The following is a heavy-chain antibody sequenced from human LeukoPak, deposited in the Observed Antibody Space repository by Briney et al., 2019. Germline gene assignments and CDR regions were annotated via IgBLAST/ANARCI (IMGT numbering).Heavy chain of an antibody. CDR2: IIPILGIA. CDR3: ARLLDIVEPL. CDR1: GGTFSSYA. D-gene: IGHD2-2*03. V-gene: IGHV1-69*04. J-gene: IGHJ4*02. Sequence: SVKVSCKASGGTFSSYAINWVRQAPGQGLEWMGRIIPILGIANYAQKFQGRVTITADKSTSTAYMELSSLRSEDTAVYYCARLLDIVEPLWGQGTLVTVSS.